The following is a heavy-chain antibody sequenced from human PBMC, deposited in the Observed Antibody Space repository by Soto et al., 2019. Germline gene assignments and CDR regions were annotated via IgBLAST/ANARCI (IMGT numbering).Heavy chain of an antibody. J-gene: IGHJ6*02. V-gene: IGHV3-11*01. D-gene: IGHD3-22*01. Sequence: GGSLRLSCAASGFTFSDYYMSWIRQAPGKGLEWVSYISSSGSTIYYADSVKGRFTISRDNAKNSLYLQMNSLRAEDTAVYYCARDPNYYDSSGYFPQPMDVWGQGTTVTVSS. CDR3: ARDPNYYDSSGYFPQPMDV. CDR2: ISSSGSTI. CDR1: GFTFSDYY.